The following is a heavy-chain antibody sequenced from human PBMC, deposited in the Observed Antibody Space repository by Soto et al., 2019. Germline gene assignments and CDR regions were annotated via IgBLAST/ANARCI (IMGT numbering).Heavy chain of an antibody. V-gene: IGHV4-4*07. J-gene: IGHJ5*02. CDR3: AKGGARCNSISCYTSGWLDP. Sequence: SETLSLTCTVSGGSINSYYWSWIRQPAGKGLEWIGHIYTGGSTNYNPSLKSRVTMLGDTSKNQVSLKLSAVTAADTAVYYCAKGGARCNSISCYTSGWLDPWGQGTLVTVSS. CDR1: GGSINSYY. D-gene: IGHD2-2*01. CDR2: IYTGGST.